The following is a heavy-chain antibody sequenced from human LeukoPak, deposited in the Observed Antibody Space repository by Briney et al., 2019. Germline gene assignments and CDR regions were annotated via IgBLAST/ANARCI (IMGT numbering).Heavy chain of an antibody. Sequence: GGSLRLSCAASGFTFSDYYMNWIRQAPGKGLEWVSAISGSGGSTYYADSVKGRFTISRDNSKNTLYLQMNSLRAEDTAVYYCAKDVLDAFDIWGQGTMVTVSS. CDR3: AKDVLDAFDI. CDR2: ISGSGGST. V-gene: IGHV3-23*01. J-gene: IGHJ3*02. CDR1: GFTFSDYY.